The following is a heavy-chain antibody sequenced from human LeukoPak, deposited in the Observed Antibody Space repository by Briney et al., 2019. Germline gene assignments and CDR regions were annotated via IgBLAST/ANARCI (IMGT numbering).Heavy chain of an antibody. CDR3: ARRGSPYSSRGWWFDP. D-gene: IGHD6-13*01. J-gene: IGHJ5*02. CDR2: IYPGDSDT. Sequence: GESLKISCKGSGYNFINYWIAWVRQMPGKGLEWMGIIYPGDSDTRYSPSFQGQVTISADKSISTAYLQWSSLKASDAAMYYCARRGSPYSSRGWWFDPWGQGTLVTVSS. V-gene: IGHV5-51*01. CDR1: GYNFINYW.